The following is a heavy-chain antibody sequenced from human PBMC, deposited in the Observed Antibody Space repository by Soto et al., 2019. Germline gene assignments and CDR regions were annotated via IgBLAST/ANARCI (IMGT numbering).Heavy chain of an antibody. Sequence: SETLSLTCAVSGYSISSGYYWGWIRQPPGKGLEWIGSIYHSGSTYYNPSLKSRVTISVDTSKNQFSLKLSSVTAADTAVYYCARDSERGFKGGYYRDYYYYGMDVWGQGTTVTVS. D-gene: IGHD3-3*01. J-gene: IGHJ6*02. CDR3: ARDSERGFKGGYYRDYYYYGMDV. CDR1: GYSISSGYY. CDR2: IYHSGST. V-gene: IGHV4-38-2*02.